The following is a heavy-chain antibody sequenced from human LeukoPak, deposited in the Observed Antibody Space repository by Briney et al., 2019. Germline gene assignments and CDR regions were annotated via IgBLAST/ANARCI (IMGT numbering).Heavy chain of an antibody. CDR3: ARWADYSRYAEHYGMDV. Sequence: PSETLSLTCTVSGGSISSYYWSWIRQPPGKGLEWIGYINYSGSTNYNPSLKSRVTISVDTSKNQFSLKLSSVTAADTAVYYCARWADYSRYAEHYGMDVWGKGTKVTVSS. CDR2: INYSGST. J-gene: IGHJ6*04. V-gene: IGHV4-59*01. D-gene: IGHD5-12*01. CDR1: GGSISSYY.